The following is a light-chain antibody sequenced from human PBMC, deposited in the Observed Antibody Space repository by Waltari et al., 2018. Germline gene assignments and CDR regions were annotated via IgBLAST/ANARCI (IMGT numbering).Light chain of an antibody. CDR1: QSISDW. J-gene: IGKJ2*01. V-gene: IGKV1-5*01. Sequence: DIQMTQSPSPLSASVGDTVTISCRASQSISDWLAWYQQNPGKAPKLLIHEASNLENGVPSRFSGSGSGTEFTLTISSLQPDDFATYYCQQYNNFPYTFGQGTKLEIK. CDR3: QQYNNFPYT. CDR2: EAS.